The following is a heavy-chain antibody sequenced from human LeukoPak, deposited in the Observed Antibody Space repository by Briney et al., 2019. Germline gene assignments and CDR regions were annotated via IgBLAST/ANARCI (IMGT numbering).Heavy chain of an antibody. Sequence: GGTLRLSCAASGFTFSSYGMNWVRQAPGRGLEWVAFIRYDGSNKYYADSVKGRFTISRDNSKDTLYLQMNSLRAEATAVYYCAKDRRRGYDSSGYYNDYWGQGTLVTVSP. CDR1: GFTFSSYG. J-gene: IGHJ4*02. V-gene: IGHV3-30*02. CDR3: AKDRRRGYDSSGYYNDY. D-gene: IGHD3-22*01. CDR2: IRYDGSNK.